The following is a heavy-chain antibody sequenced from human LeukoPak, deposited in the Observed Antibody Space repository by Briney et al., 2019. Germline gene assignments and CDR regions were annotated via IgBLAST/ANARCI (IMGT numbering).Heavy chain of an antibody. D-gene: IGHD3-22*01. CDR2: IYYSGST. Sequence: SETLSLTCTVSGGSISSGGYYWSWIRQHPGKGLEWIGYIYYSGSTYYNPSLKSRVTISVDTSKNQFSLKLSSVTAADTAAYYCARGIGVYYYDSSGYYPSGYFQHWGQGTLVTVSS. J-gene: IGHJ1*01. CDR1: GGSISSGGYY. CDR3: ARGIGVYYYDSSGYYPSGYFQH. V-gene: IGHV4-31*03.